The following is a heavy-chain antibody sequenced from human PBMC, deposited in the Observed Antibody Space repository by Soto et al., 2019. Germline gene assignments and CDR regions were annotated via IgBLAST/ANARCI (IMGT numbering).Heavy chain of an antibody. CDR1: GFTFSSYA. V-gene: IGHV3-23*01. CDR3: AKALWPFGSGAGRWFDP. J-gene: IGHJ5*02. D-gene: IGHD2-15*01. CDR2: ISGSGGST. Sequence: EVQLLESGGGLVQPGGSLRLSCAASGFTFSSYAMSWVRQAPGKGLEWVSAISGSGGSTYYADSVKGRFTISRDNSKNALYLQMNSLRAEDTTVYYCAKALWPFGSGAGRWFDPWGQGTLVTVSS.